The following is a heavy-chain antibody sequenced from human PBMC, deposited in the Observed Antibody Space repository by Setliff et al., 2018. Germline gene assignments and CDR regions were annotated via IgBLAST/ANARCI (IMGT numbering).Heavy chain of an antibody. J-gene: IGHJ4*02. CDR1: DGSMTSGSYY. CDR2: VYYSGTA. V-gene: IGHV4-39*06. Sequence: PSETLSLTCSVSDGSMTSGSYYWGWIRQPPGKGLEWIGSVYYSGTAYYNPSLKSRLYMSVDTSKNQFTLKVISVTAADTAVYYCARGAPGRYCSGGSCSYFDYWGQGTRVTVSS. CDR3: ARGAPGRYCSGGSCSYFDY. D-gene: IGHD2-15*01.